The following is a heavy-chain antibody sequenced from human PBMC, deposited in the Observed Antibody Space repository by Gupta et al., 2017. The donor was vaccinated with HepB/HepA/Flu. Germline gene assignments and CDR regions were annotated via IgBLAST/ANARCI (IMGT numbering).Heavy chain of an antibody. CDR3: ARGGPDTAMGPNWYYYGMDV. J-gene: IGHJ6*02. V-gene: IGHV3-13*01. D-gene: IGHD5-18*01. Sequence: EVQLVESGGGLVQPGGSLRLSCAASGFTFSSYDMHWVRQATGKGLEWVSAIGTAGDTYYPGSVKGRFTIAREIAKNSLYLQMNSLRAGETAVYYCARGGPDTAMGPNWYYYGMDVWGQGTTVTVSS. CDR1: GFTFSSYD. CDR2: IGTAGDT.